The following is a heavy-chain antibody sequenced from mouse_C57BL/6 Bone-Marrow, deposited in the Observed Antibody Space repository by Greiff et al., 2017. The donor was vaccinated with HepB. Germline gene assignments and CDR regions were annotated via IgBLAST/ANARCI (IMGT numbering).Heavy chain of an antibody. Sequence: DVKLQESGGGLVQPGGSMKLSCVASGFTFSNYWMNWVRQSPEKGLEWVAQIRLKSDNYATHYAESVKGRFTISRDDSKSSVYLQMNNLRAEDTGIYYCTALYASGWFAYWGQGTLVTVSA. D-gene: IGHD3-1*01. J-gene: IGHJ3*01. CDR2: IRLKSDNYAT. CDR1: GFTFSNYW. V-gene: IGHV6-3*01. CDR3: TALYASGWFAY.